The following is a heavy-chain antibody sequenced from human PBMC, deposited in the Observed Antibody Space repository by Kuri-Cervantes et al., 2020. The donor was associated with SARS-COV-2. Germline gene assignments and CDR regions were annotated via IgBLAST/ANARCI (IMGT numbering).Heavy chain of an antibody. CDR2: ISGSGGST. J-gene: IGHJ4*02. CDR3: AKAVYDSSETFDY. V-gene: IGHV3-23*01. D-gene: IGHD3-22*01. Sequence: GGSLRLSCAASGFTFSSYAMHWVRQAPGKGLEWVSAISGSGGSTYYADSVKGRFTISRDNSKNTLYLQMNSLRAEDTAVYYCAKAVYDSSETFDYWGQGTLVTVSS. CDR1: GFTFSSYA.